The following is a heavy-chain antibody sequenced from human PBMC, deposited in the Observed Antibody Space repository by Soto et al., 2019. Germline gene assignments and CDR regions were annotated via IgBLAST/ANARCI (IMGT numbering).Heavy chain of an antibody. V-gene: IGHV1-46*01. CDR3: ASARAPIQLNGMDV. D-gene: IGHD5-18*01. CDR1: GHTFTSYY. Sequence: GASVKVSCKASGHTFTSYYMHWVRQAPGRGLEWMGVIKRSGGGTSYAQKFQGRVTMTRGTSTSTVYMELSSLRSEDTAVYYCASARAPIQLNGMDVWGQGTTVTVS. CDR2: IKRSGGGT. J-gene: IGHJ6*02.